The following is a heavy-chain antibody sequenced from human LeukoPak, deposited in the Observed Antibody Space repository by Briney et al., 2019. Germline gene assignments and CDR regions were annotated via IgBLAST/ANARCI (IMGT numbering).Heavy chain of an antibody. D-gene: IGHD2/OR15-2a*01. V-gene: IGHV4-59*08. CDR2: IYHTGNS. CDR3: ARHPFSSPFDY. CDR1: GGSVSSDY. Sequence: KPSETLSLTCTVSGGSVSSDYWSWIRQPPGKGLEWIGYIYHTGNSDYNPSLKSRATISLDTSKNQFSLKLTSVTAADTAVYFCARHPFSSPFDYWGQGTLVTVSS. J-gene: IGHJ4*02.